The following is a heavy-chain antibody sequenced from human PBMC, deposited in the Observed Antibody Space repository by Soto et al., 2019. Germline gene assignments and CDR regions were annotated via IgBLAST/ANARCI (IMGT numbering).Heavy chain of an antibody. CDR1: GGSISSGGYS. CDR2: IYHSGST. Sequence: SETLSLTCAVSGGSISSGGYSWSWIRQPPGKGLEWIGYIYHSGSTYYNPSLKSRVTISVDTSKNQFSLKLSSVTAADTAVYYCARADYSSSWYLGYWGQGTLVTVSS. J-gene: IGHJ4*02. D-gene: IGHD6-13*01. V-gene: IGHV4-30-2*01. CDR3: ARADYSSSWYLGY.